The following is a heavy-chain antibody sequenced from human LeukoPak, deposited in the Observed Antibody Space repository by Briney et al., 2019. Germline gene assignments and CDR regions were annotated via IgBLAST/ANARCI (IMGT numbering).Heavy chain of an antibody. D-gene: IGHD3-22*01. CDR2: IIPIFGTA. CDR1: GGTFSSYA. J-gene: IGHJ4*02. CDR3: ARADSSGYPFDY. Sequence: ASVKVSCKASGGTFSSYAISWVRQAPGQGHEWMGGIIPIFGTANYAQKFQGRVTITTDESTSTAYMELSSLRSEDTAVYYCARADSSGYPFDYWGQGTLVTVSS. V-gene: IGHV1-69*05.